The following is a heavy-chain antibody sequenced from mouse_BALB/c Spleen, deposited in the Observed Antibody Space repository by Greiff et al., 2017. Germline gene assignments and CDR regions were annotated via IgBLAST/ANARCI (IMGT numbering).Heavy chain of an antibody. Sequence: VQLKQSGAELVKPGASVKLSCTASGFNIKDTYTHWVKQRPEQGLEWIGRIDPANGNTKYDPKFQGKATITADTSSNTAYLQLSSLTSEDTAVYYCADYDYLAYWGQGTLVTVSA. D-gene: IGHD2-4*01. CDR1: GFNIKDTY. CDR2: IDPANGNT. CDR3: ADYDYLAY. J-gene: IGHJ3*01. V-gene: IGHV14-3*02.